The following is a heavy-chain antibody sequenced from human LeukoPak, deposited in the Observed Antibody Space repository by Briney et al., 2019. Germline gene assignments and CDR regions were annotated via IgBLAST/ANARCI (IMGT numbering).Heavy chain of an antibody. CDR3: ARRFYDILTGYYAFDY. J-gene: IGHJ4*02. V-gene: IGHV4-59*08. CDR1: GGSISSPY. CDR2: INYSGST. Sequence: SETLSLTCTVAGGSISSPYWSWIRQPPGKGLEWIGFINYSGSTNYNPSLNSRVTISVDTSKNQFSLKVRSVTAADTAVYYCARRFYDILTGYYAFDYWGQGTLVTVSS. D-gene: IGHD3-9*01.